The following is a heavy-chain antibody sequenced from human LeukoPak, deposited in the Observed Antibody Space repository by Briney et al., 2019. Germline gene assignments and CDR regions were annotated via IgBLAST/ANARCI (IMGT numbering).Heavy chain of an antibody. D-gene: IGHD2-2*01. CDR2: IYYSGST. Sequence: SETLSLTCTVSGGSVSSGSYYWSWIRQPPGKGLEWIGYIYYSGSTNYNPSLKSRVTISVDTSKNQFSLKLSSVTAADTAVYYCARYCSSTSCELSSYYGMDVWAQGTTVPVSS. CDR1: GGSVSSGSYY. J-gene: IGHJ6*02. V-gene: IGHV4-61*01. CDR3: ARYCSSTSCELSSYYGMDV.